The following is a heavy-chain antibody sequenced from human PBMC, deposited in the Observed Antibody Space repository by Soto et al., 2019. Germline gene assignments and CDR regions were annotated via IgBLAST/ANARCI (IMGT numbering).Heavy chain of an antibody. CDR3: AKPSGSYLYYFDY. V-gene: IGHV4-34*01. Sequence: SETLSLTCAVYGGSFSGYYWSWIRQPPGKGLEWIGEINHSGSTNYNPSLKSRVTISVDTSKNQFSLKLSSVTAADTAVYYCAKPSGSYLYYFDYWGQGTLVTVSS. CDR1: GGSFSGYY. CDR2: INHSGST. D-gene: IGHD1-26*01. J-gene: IGHJ4*02.